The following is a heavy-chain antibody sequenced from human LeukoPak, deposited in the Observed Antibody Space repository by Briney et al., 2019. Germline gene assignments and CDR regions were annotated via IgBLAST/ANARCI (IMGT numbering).Heavy chain of an antibody. J-gene: IGHJ6*02. D-gene: IGHD2-2*01. V-gene: IGHV3-33*08. Sequence: GRSLRLSCAASGFTFSSYGMHWVRQAPGKGLEWVTATWYDGSNKYYADSVKGRFTISRDNSKNTLYLQMNSLRAEDTAVYFCARGGHCSTTSCSNYDGMDVWGQGTTLTVSS. CDR1: GFTFSSYG. CDR3: ARGGHCSTTSCSNYDGMDV. CDR2: TWYDGSNK.